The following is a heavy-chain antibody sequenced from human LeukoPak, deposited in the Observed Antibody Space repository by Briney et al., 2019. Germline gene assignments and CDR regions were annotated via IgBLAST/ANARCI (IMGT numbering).Heavy chain of an antibody. D-gene: IGHD3-10*01. CDR3: ARRGRYFDL. CDR2: IYYSGST. V-gene: IGHV4-59*01. J-gene: IGHJ2*01. CDR1: GGSIRSYY. Sequence: SETLSLTCTVSGGSIRSYYWSWIRQPPGKGLEWIGYIYYSGSTNYNLSLKSRVTISVDTSNNQFSLKLSSVTAADTAVYYCARRGRYFDLWGRGTLVTVSS.